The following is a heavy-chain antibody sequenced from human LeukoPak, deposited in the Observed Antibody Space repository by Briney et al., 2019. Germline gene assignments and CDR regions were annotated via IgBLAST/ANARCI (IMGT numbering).Heavy chain of an antibody. CDR2: IGSSGTTI. V-gene: IGHV3-23*01. D-gene: IGHD6-13*01. CDR3: AKTTSSTWYYGYFDY. J-gene: IGHJ4*02. CDR1: GFTFSTYA. Sequence: GGSLRLSCAASGFTFSTYAMSWVRQAPGKGLEWVSYIGSSGTTIYYADSVKGRSTISRDDSKNTLYLQMNSLRAEDTAVYYCAKTTSSTWYYGYFDYWGQGTLVTVSS.